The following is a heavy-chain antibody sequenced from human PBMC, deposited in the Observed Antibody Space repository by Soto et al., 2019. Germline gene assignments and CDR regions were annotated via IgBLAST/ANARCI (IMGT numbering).Heavy chain of an antibody. Sequence: SDTLSLNSAMSGDSIPVENWWRWVRQPPGKGLEWIGEIHHSGATNYNPSLKSRVTISVDKSKNQFSLKLNSVTAADKAMFYCATQGFYRMGVWGRGTTVT. CDR2: IHHSGAT. CDR3: ATQGFYRMGV. V-gene: IGHV4-4*02. CDR1: GDSIPVENW. J-gene: IGHJ6*02.